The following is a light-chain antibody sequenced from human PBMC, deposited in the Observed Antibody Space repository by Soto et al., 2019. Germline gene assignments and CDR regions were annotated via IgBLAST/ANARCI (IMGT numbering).Light chain of an antibody. Sequence: DIQMTQSPSTLSGSVGDRVTITCRASQTISSWLAWYQQKPGKAPKLLIYKASTLKSGVPSRFSGSGSGTGFTLTISSLQPEDFATYYCQQFDDYPFTFGPGTKVDI. CDR1: QTISSW. CDR3: QQFDDYPFT. J-gene: IGKJ3*01. V-gene: IGKV1-5*03. CDR2: KAS.